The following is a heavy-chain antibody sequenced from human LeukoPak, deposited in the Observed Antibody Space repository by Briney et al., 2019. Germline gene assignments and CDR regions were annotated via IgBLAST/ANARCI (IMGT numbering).Heavy chain of an antibody. CDR1: GFTFNSYA. CDR3: ATRPPSETYYGALDY. CDR2: ITSSGGNT. J-gene: IGHJ4*02. V-gene: IGHV3-23*01. D-gene: IGHD3-3*01. Sequence: QPGGSLRLSCAASGFTFNSYAMSWVRQAPGKGLEWVSGITSSGGNTYHAESVKGRFTISRDNSKNRLYLQMNSLRAEDTAVYYCATRPPSETYYGALDYWGQGTLVTVSS.